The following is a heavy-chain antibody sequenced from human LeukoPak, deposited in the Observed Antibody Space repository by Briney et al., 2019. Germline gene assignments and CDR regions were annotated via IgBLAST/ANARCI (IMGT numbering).Heavy chain of an antibody. J-gene: IGHJ4*02. CDR1: GFTFSSYA. D-gene: IGHD3-10*01. V-gene: IGHV3-30-3*01. Sequence: GGSLRLSCAASGFTFSSYAMHWVRQAPGKGLEWEAVISYDGSNKYYADSVKGRFTISSDNSKNTLYLQMNSLRAEDTAVYYCARDIGPCRTVLPLGYWGQGTLVTVSS. CDR2: ISYDGSNK. CDR3: ARDIGPCRTVLPLGY.